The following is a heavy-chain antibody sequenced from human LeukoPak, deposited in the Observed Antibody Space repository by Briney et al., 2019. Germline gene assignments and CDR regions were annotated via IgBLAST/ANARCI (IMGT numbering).Heavy chain of an antibody. CDR1: GFTFSSYA. CDR2: ISGSGGST. V-gene: IGHV3-23*01. Sequence: GGSLRLSCAASGFTFSSYAMSWVRQAPGKGLEWVSAISGSGGSTYYADSVKGRFTISRDNSKNTLYLQMNSLTVEDTAVYYCARSQSSSLIDYWGQGTLVTVSS. J-gene: IGHJ4*02. CDR3: ARSQSSSLIDY. D-gene: IGHD6-13*01.